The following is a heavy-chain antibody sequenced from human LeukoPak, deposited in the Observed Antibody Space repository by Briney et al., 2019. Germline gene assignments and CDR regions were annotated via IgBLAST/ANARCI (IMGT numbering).Heavy chain of an antibody. V-gene: IGHV1-2*02. CDR3: ARPSDYYDSSGYYWYFDL. D-gene: IGHD3-22*01. J-gene: IGHJ2*01. Sequence: ASVKVSCKASGYTFTGYYMHWVRQAPGQGLEWMGWINPNSGGTNYAQKFQGRVTMTRDTSISTAYMELSRLRSDDTAVYYCARPSDYYDSSGYYWYFDLWGRGTLVTVSS. CDR1: GYTFTGYY. CDR2: INPNSGGT.